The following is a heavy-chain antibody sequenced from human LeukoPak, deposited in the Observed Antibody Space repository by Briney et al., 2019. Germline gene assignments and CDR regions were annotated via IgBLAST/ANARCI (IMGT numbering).Heavy chain of an antibody. CDR2: ISSSSAGT. D-gene: IGHD6-6*01. V-gene: IGHV3-23*01. CDR3: AKGSSSSRPYYFDS. CDR1: GFTFSSYG. J-gene: IGHJ4*02. Sequence: GGSLRLSCAASGFTFSSYGMHWVRQAPGKGLEWVSAISSSSAGTYYADSVKGRFTVSRDNAINTLYLQMNSLRVEDTAVYYCAKGSSSSRPYYFDSWGQGTLVTVSS.